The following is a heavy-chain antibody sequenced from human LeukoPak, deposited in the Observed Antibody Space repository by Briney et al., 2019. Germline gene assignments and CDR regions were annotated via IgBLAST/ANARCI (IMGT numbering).Heavy chain of an antibody. D-gene: IGHD2-15*01. CDR3: ARGPVVVVAATFDY. J-gene: IGHJ4*02. V-gene: IGHV3-21*01. Sequence: GGSLRLSCAASGFTFSSYSMNWVRQAPGKGLEWVSSISSSSSYIYYADSVKGRFAISRDNAKNSLYLQMNSLRAEDTAVYYCARGPVVVVAATFDYWGQGTLVTVSS. CDR1: GFTFSSYS. CDR2: ISSSSSYI.